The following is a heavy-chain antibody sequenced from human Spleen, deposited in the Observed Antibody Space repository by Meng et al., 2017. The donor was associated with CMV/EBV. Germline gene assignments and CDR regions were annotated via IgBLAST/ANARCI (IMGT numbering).Heavy chain of an antibody. CDR3: ARDGADYGGSSGKNQAGLDY. Sequence: ASYMIWIRQVPGQGLQCVSYIRGSGTTIYYADSVKGRFTISRDNTKNSLHLHMNSLIAEDTAVYYCARDGADYGGSSGKNQAGLDYWGQGTLVTVSS. V-gene: IGHV3-11*01. D-gene: IGHD4-23*01. CDR2: IRGSGTTI. CDR1: ASY. J-gene: IGHJ4*02.